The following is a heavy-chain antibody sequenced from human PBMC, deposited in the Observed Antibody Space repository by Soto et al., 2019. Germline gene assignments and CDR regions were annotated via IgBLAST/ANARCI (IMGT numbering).Heavy chain of an antibody. CDR1: GGTFNTYA. CDR3: AREGQVHTPAFVY. CDR2: ISPMFGAA. J-gene: IGHJ4*02. V-gene: IGHV1-69*19. Sequence: QVQLVQSGAEMKKPGSSVKVSCQSSGGTFNTYAMNWVRQAPGQGPEWMGDISPMFGAANYAPKFQGRVNLTADESTGTSYMQLSSLTSEDTDLYFCAREGQVHTPAFVYWGQGTLVTVSS. D-gene: IGHD3-10*01.